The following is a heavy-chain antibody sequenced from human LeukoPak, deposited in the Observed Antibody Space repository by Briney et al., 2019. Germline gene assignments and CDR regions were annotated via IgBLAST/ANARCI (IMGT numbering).Heavy chain of an antibody. CDR2: ISAYNGNT. CDR1: GYTFTSYG. CDR3: ARDFLTVTTEGDPFDY. V-gene: IGHV1-18*01. J-gene: IGHJ4*02. D-gene: IGHD4-11*01. Sequence: GSVKVSCKASGYTFTSYGISWVRQAPGQGLEWMGWISAYNGNTNYAQKLQGRVTMTTDTSTSTAYMELRSLRSDDTAVYYCARDFLTVTTEGDPFDYWGQGTLVTVSS.